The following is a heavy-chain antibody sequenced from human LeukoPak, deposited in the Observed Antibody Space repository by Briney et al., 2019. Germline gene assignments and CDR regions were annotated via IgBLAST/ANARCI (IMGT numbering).Heavy chain of an antibody. D-gene: IGHD2-21*02. CDR1: GYTFTSYD. CDR2: ISAYNGNT. Sequence: ASVKVSCKASGYTFTSYDINWVRQAPGQGLEWTGWISAYNGNTNYAQKLQGRVTMTTDTSTSTAYMELRSLRSDDTAVYYCAYHRVSSVVTATSFDYWGQGTLVTVSS. CDR3: AYHRVSSVVTATSFDY. J-gene: IGHJ4*02. V-gene: IGHV1-18*01.